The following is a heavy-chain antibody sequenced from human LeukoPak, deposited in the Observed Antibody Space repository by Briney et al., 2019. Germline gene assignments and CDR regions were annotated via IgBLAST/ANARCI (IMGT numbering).Heavy chain of an antibody. CDR2: ISAYNGNT. CDR1: GYTFTNYG. Sequence: GASVKVSCKASGYTFTNYGISWVRQAPGQGLEWMGWISAYNGNTNYAQKLQDRITMTTDTPTSTAYMELRSLRSDDTAVYYCARAREWELLPGFDYWGQGTLVTVSS. V-gene: IGHV1-18*01. CDR3: ARAREWELLPGFDY. J-gene: IGHJ4*02. D-gene: IGHD1-26*01.